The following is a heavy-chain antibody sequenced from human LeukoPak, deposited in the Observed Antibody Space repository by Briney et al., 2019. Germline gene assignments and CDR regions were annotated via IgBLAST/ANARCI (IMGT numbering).Heavy chain of an antibody. V-gene: IGHV3-53*01. CDR3: ARDLAAAGTRVNDY. J-gene: IGHJ4*02. D-gene: IGHD6-13*01. CDR2: IYSGGST. Sequence: GGSLRLSCAASGFTVSSNYMSWVRQAPGKGLEWVSVIYSGGSTYYADSVKGRFTISRDNSKNTLYLQMNGLRAEDTAVYYCARDLAAAGTRVNDYWGQGTLVTVSS. CDR1: GFTVSSNY.